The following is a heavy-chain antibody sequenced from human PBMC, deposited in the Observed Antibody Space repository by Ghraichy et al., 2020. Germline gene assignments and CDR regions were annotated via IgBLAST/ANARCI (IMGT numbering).Heavy chain of an antibody. J-gene: IGHJ5*02. CDR3: ASLYYYGSGSYYTTDHNWFDP. CDR2: IYYSGST. D-gene: IGHD3-10*01. Sequence: SETLSLTCTVSGGSISSSSYYWGWIRQPPGKGLEWIGSIYYSGSTYYNPSLKSRVTISVDTSKNQFSLKLSSVTAADTAVYYCASLYYYGSGSYYTTDHNWFDPWGQGTLVTVSS. CDR1: GGSISSSSYY. V-gene: IGHV4-39*01.